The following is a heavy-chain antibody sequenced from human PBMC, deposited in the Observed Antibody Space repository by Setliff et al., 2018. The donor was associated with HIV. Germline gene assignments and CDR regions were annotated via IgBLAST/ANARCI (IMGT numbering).Heavy chain of an antibody. CDR2: AYFLGNM. Sequence: PSETLSLTCTVSGDSISSGLNYWTWIRQPPGRGLEWIGSAYFLGNMYLNPSLKSRVTISVDTSKNQFSLTLSSVTAADTALYYCARKTVTEGWGIYFKYYYMDVWGKGTTVTVSS. J-gene: IGHJ6*03. V-gene: IGHV4-39*07. D-gene: IGHD7-27*01. CDR1: GDSISSGLNY. CDR3: ARKTVTEGWGIYFKYYYMDV.